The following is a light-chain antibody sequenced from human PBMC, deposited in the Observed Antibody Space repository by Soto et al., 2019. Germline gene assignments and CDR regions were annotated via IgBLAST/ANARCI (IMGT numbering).Light chain of an antibody. V-gene: IGKV3-20*01. CDR3: QQYGTSPAT. CDR1: QTVSSNF. Sequence: TQSPATLSVSPRGRATPSRSPSQTVSSNFLAWYQQRPAQAPRLLIHGASTRATGITDRFSGSVSGTDFTLIISGLEPEDFAVYYCQQYGTSPATFGQGTKVDIK. J-gene: IGKJ1*01. CDR2: GAS.